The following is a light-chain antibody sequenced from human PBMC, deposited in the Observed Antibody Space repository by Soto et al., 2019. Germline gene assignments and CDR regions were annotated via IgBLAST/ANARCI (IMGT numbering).Light chain of an antibody. CDR1: SSDVGGYNY. V-gene: IGLV2-8*01. Sequence: SALTQPPSASGSPGQSGTISCTGTSSDVGGYNYVSWYQQHPGKAPKLMISEVSKRPSGVTDRFSGSKSGNTASLTVSGLQAEDEADYYCSSYAGSNNFEVFGTGTKLTVL. CDR2: EVS. J-gene: IGLJ1*01. CDR3: SSYAGSNNFEV.